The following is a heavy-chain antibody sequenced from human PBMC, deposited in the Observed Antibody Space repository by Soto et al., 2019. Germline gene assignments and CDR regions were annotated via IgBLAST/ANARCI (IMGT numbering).Heavy chain of an antibody. CDR2: INPSGGST. V-gene: IGHV1-46*01. D-gene: IGHD1-26*01. J-gene: IGHJ4*02. CDR1: GYTFTTYY. CDR3: AKKGPGGSSDRPHFDC. Sequence: ASVKVSCKASGYTFTTYYMHWVRQAPGQGLEWMGIINPSGGSTSYAQKFQGRVTMTRDTSTSTVYMELSSLRSEDTAVYYCAKKGPGGSSDRPHFDCWGQGTTVTVS.